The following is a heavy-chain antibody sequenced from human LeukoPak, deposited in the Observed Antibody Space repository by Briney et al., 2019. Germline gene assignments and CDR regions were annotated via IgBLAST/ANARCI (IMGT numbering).Heavy chain of an antibody. J-gene: IGHJ4*02. Sequence: SQTLSLTCTVSGGSISSGGYYWSWIRQPPGKGLEWIGYIYHSGSTYYNPSLKSRVTISVDRSKNQFSLKLSSVTAADTAVYYCASAVKGGTVKTRDSSGYFFDYWGQGTLVTVSS. CDR1: GGSISSGGYY. D-gene: IGHD3-22*01. CDR2: IYHSGST. V-gene: IGHV4-30-2*01. CDR3: ASAVKGGTVKTRDSSGYFFDY.